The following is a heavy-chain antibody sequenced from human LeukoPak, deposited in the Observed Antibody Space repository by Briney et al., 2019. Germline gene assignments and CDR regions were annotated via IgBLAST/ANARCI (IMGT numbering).Heavy chain of an antibody. Sequence: GGSLRLSCVASGFALSTTYMSWVRQAPGKGLEWVSVLYDDDNANYGDSVKGRFTVPRDISTNTLYLQMNSLRVDDTAVYYCARVYGSGSFNLWGQGTLVIVSS. CDR1: GFALSTTY. D-gene: IGHD3-10*01. J-gene: IGHJ5*02. CDR2: LYDDDNA. CDR3: ARVYGSGSFNL. V-gene: IGHV3-66*01.